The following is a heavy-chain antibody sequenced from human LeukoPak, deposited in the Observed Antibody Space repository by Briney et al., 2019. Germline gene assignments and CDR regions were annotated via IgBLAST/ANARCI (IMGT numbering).Heavy chain of an antibody. CDR1: GGSIISSSYY. J-gene: IGHJ6*03. V-gene: IGHV4-39*01. Sequence: PSETLSLTCTVSGGSIISSSYYWGWLRQPPGKGLEWIGSIYYSGSTYYNPSLKSRVTISVDTSKNQFSLKLSSVTAADTAVYNCARLHYGGNYGYYYYYMDVWGKGTTVTISS. D-gene: IGHD4-23*01. CDR3: ARLHYGGNYGYYYYYMDV. CDR2: IYYSGST.